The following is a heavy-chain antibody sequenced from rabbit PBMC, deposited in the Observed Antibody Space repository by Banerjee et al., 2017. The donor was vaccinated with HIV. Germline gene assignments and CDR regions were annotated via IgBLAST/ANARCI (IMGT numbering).Heavy chain of an antibody. CDR1: GFSFSNKYV. J-gene: IGHJ4*01. CDR2: INTISGDT. Sequence: QEQLEESGGGLVKPEGSLTLTCKASGFSFSNKYVMCWVRQAPGKGLEWIACINTISGDTVYATWAKGRFTISKASWTTVTLQMTSLTAADTASYFCVRDDAGSAYGFKLWGQGTLVTVS. V-gene: IGHV1S45*01. CDR3: VRDDAGSAYGFKL. D-gene: IGHD4-2*01.